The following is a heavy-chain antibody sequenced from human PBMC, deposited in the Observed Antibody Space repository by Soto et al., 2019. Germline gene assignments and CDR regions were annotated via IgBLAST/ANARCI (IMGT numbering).Heavy chain of an antibody. CDR1: GGSVSSGSYY. Sequence: QVQLQESGPGLVKPSETLSLTCTVSGGSVSSGSYYWSWIRQPPGKGLEWIGYIYYSGSANYNPSRKSRVTNSVGTSQNQFSLKLSSVTAADTAVYYCARGEPNGGSYYFDYWGQGTLVTVSS. CDR2: IYYSGSA. D-gene: IGHD2-15*01. V-gene: IGHV4-61*01. J-gene: IGHJ4*02. CDR3: ARGEPNGGSYYFDY.